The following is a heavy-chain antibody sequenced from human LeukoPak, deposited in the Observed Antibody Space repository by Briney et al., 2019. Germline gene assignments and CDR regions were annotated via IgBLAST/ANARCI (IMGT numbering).Heavy chain of an antibody. J-gene: IGHJ4*02. CDR3: ARGAYYDFWSGYYPKNFDY. V-gene: IGHV4-34*01. D-gene: IGHD3-3*01. CDR1: GGSFSGYY. Sequence: SETLSLTCAVYGGSFSGYYWSWIRQPPGKGLEWIGEINHSGSTNYNPSLKSRVTISVDTSKSQFSLKLSPVTAADTAVYYCARGAYYDFWSGYYPKNFDYRGQGTLVTVSS. CDR2: INHSGST.